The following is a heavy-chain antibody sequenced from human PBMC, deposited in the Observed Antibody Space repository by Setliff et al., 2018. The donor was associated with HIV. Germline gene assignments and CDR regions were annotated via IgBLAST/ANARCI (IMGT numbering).Heavy chain of an antibody. Sequence: GGSLRLSCEGSGFTFKNYAMNWVRQAPGKGLEWVSYISSSRSTIYYADSVKGRFTISRDNAKNSVYLQMNSLRAEDTAVYYCARDGGSSPSPVSDYYYYYMDVWGKGTTVTVSS. CDR3: ARDGGSSPSPVSDYYYYYMDV. D-gene: IGHD1-26*01. V-gene: IGHV3-48*01. CDR2: ISSSRSTI. CDR1: GFTFKNYA. J-gene: IGHJ6*03.